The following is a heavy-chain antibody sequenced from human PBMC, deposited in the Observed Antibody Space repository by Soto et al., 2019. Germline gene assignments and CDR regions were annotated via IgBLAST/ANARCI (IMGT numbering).Heavy chain of an antibody. D-gene: IGHD2-21*02. CDR1: GYTFTGYY. Sequence: ASVKVSCKASGYTFTGYYMHWVRQAPGQGLEWMRWMNPNSGGTNYAQKFQGRVTMTRDTSISTAYMELSRLRSDDTAVYSCARDPSPYCGGDCSNDYWGQGTLVTVSS. J-gene: IGHJ4*02. CDR2: MNPNSGGT. CDR3: ARDPSPYCGGDCSNDY. V-gene: IGHV1-2*02.